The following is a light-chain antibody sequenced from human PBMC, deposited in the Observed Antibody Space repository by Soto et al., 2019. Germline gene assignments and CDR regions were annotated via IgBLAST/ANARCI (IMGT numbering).Light chain of an antibody. J-gene: IGKJ2*01. CDR3: QQYSGYPRT. Sequence: AIQMTQSPSSFSASTGDRVTITCRASQGISTYLAWYQQKPGKAPKLLIYAASTLQSGVPSRFSGSGSGTDFTLTISCLQSEDFATYSCQQYSGYPRTFGPGTKLEI. CDR1: QGISTY. V-gene: IGKV1-8*01. CDR2: AAS.